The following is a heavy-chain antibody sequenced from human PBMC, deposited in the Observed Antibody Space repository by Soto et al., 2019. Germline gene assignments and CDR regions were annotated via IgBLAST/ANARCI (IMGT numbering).Heavy chain of an antibody. J-gene: IGHJ4*02. D-gene: IGHD2-21*02. CDR1: GESISSSSYY. V-gene: IGHV4-39*01. Sequence: ASETLSLTCIVSGESISSSSYYWGWIRQPPGKGSEWIGSIYYSGRTYYNPSFKSRVTISIDTSKNQFSLKLSSVTATATAVYYCARQRTTVVTQTYFNHWGQGALVIVS. CDR3: ARQRTTVVTQTYFNH. CDR2: IYYSGRT.